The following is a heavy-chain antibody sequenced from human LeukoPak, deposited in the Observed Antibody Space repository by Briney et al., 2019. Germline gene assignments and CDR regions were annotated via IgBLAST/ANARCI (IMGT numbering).Heavy chain of an antibody. J-gene: IGHJ5*02. D-gene: IGHD3-9*01. V-gene: IGHV1-46*01. CDR3: ARDILTGYFVVGNWFDP. CDR2: INPSGGST. CDR1: GYTFTSYY. Sequence: ASVKVSCKASGYTFTSYYMHWVRQAPGRGLEWMGIINPSGGSTSYAQKFQGRVTMTRDTSTSTVYMELSSLRSEDTAVYYCARDILTGYFVVGNWFDPWGQGTLVTVSS.